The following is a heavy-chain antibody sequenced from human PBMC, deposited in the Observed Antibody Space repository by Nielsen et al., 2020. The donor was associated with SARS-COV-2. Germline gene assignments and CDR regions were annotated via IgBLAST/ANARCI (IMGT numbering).Heavy chain of an antibody. J-gene: IGHJ4*02. Sequence: GGSLRLSCAASGFTFSSYAMSWVRQAPGKGLEWVSVISGSGGSTYNADSVKGRFTISRDNSKNTLFLQMNSLRAEDTAVYYCAKGTYYYDTSGYPTDGYFDYWGQGTLVTVSS. V-gene: IGHV3-23*01. CDR2: ISGSGGST. CDR1: GFTFSSYA. CDR3: AKGTYYYDTSGYPTDGYFDY. D-gene: IGHD3-22*01.